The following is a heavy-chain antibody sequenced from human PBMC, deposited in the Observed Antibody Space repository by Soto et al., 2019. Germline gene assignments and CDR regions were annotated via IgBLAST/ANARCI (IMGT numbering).Heavy chain of an antibody. D-gene: IGHD6-19*01. J-gene: IGHJ6*02. CDR2: IWYDGSNK. V-gene: IGHV3-33*01. CDR1: GFTFSSYG. Sequence: PGGSLRLSCAASGFTFSSYGMHWVRQAPGKGLEGVAVIWYDGSNKYYADSVKGRFTISRDNSKNTLYLQMNSLRAEDTAVYYCARDFSVAGTRPSYYGMDVWGQGTTVTVSS. CDR3: ARDFSVAGTRPSYYGMDV.